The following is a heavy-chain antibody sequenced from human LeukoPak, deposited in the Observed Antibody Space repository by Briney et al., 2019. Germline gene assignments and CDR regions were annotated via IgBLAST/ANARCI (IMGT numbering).Heavy chain of an antibody. V-gene: IGHV3-30-3*01. CDR1: GFMFSDYA. CDR3: ATRGSVDTATYAFDI. J-gene: IGHJ3*02. CDR2: MSYDGSTK. D-gene: IGHD5-18*01. Sequence: GGSLRLSCAASGFMFSDYAMYWVRQAPGKGLEWVAFMSYDGSTKYYADPVKGRFTISRDISKNTLFLQMNSLRAEDTAVYYCATRGSVDTATYAFDIWGQGTIVTVSS.